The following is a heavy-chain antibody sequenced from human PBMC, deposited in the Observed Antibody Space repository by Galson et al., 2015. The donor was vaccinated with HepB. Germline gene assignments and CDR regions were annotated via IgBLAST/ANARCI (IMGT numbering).Heavy chain of an antibody. D-gene: IGHD3-10*01. CDR1: GYILNEYG. CDR3: ARAPGISFGELLQPLTF. CDR2: ISGYNGNT. J-gene: IGHJ4*02. V-gene: IGHV1-18*01. Sequence: SVKVSCKASGYILNEYGITWVRQAPGQGLEWMGGISGYNGNTKYAERFQGRITMTTDTPTSTAYLELSRLRSGDAAVYYCARAPGISFGELLQPLTFWGLGTLVTVSS.